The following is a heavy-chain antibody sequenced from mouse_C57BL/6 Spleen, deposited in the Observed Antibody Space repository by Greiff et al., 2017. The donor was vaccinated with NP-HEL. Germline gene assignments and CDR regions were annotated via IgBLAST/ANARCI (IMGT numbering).Heavy chain of an antibody. Sequence: QVQLQQSGAELVKPGASVKISCKASGYAFSSYWMNWVKQRPGKGLEWIGQIYPGDGDTNYNGKFKGKATLTADKSSSTAYMQLSSLTSEDSAVYFCARSGLGRYFDYWGQGTTLTVSS. V-gene: IGHV1-80*01. CDR3: ARSGLGRYFDY. CDR2: IYPGDGDT. CDR1: GYAFSSYW. D-gene: IGHD4-1*01. J-gene: IGHJ2*01.